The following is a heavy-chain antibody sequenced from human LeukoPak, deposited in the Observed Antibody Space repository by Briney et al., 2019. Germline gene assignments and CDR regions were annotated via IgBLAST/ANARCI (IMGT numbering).Heavy chain of an antibody. CDR2: IKRDGSEK. V-gene: IGHV3-7*04. Sequence: GGTLRLSCAASGFTFTTYWMSWVRQAPGKGLEWVADIKRDGSEKFYLDSLRGRFTISRDNAKNSLYLQMNSLRAEDTAVYFCARGGWDFDWLKGAFDIWGQGTVVTVSS. CDR3: ARGGWDFDWLKGAFDI. D-gene: IGHD3-9*01. J-gene: IGHJ3*02. CDR1: GFTFTTYW.